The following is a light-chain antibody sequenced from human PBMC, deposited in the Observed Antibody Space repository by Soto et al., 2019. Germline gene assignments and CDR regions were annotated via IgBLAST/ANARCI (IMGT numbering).Light chain of an antibody. V-gene: IGKV1-33*01. CDR2: DAA. CDR1: QDINTY. CDR3: QQFDSAPYT. Sequence: DIQMTQSPSPLSASVGDRVTISCQASQDINTYLNWYQQTSGKAPKLLIYDAAHLDTGVPPRFRGSGSRTDFTLTISNLQPDGFGTYYCQQFDSAPYTFGQGTHLESK. J-gene: IGKJ2*01.